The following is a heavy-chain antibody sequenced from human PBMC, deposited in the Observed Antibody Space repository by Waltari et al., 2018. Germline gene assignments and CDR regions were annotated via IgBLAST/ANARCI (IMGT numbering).Heavy chain of an antibody. D-gene: IGHD4-4*01. CDR3: ARESCDYSPFDN. CDR2: IFTSGIT. CDR1: GGSIRSYY. V-gene: IGHV4-4*07. Sequence: QVQLQESGPGLVKPLETLSLTCSVSGGSIRSYYWSWIRQPAGKGLEWIGHIFTSGITKYNPSLKSRVTMSVDTSKNQFSLKLTSVTAADTAVYYCARESCDYSPFDNWGQGTLVTVSS. J-gene: IGHJ4*02.